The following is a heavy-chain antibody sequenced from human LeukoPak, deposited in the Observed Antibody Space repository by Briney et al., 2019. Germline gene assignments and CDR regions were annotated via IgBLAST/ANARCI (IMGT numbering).Heavy chain of an antibody. Sequence: ASVKVSCKASGYTLTGYYMHWVRQAPGQGLEWMGWIKPNSGGTNYAQKFQGRVTMTRDTSISTAYMELSRLRSDDTAVYYCARDDCSSTSCYAGENWFDPWGQGTLVTVSS. CDR2: IKPNSGGT. V-gene: IGHV1-2*02. CDR3: ARDDCSSTSCYAGENWFDP. J-gene: IGHJ5*02. CDR1: GYTLTGYY. D-gene: IGHD2-2*01.